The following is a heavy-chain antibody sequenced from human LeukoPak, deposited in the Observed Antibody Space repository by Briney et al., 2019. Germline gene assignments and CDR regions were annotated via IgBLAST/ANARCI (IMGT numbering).Heavy chain of an antibody. Sequence: SETLSLTCTVSGGSISSSTYYWGWIRQPPGKGLEWIGSIYYSGSTYYNPSLKSRVTISIDTSKNQFSLKLSSVTAADTAVYYCARGGTYYYDSNLFDYWGQGTLVTVSS. CDR3: ARGGTYYYDSNLFDY. D-gene: IGHD3-22*01. J-gene: IGHJ4*02. CDR2: IYYSGST. CDR1: GGSISSSTYY. V-gene: IGHV4-39*07.